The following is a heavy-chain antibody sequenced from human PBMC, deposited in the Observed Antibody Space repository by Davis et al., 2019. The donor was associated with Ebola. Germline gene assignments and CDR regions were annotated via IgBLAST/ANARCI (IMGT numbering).Heavy chain of an antibody. J-gene: IGHJ6*04. CDR2: ISSSSSYT. CDR3: ARVLWGGMDV. Sequence: GESLKISCAASGFTFSSYSMNWVRQAPGKGLEWVSSISSSSSYTYYAGSVKGRCTISRDNSKNTLYLQMNSLRAEDTAVYYCARVLWGGMDVWGKGTTVTVSS. D-gene: IGHD3-10*01. V-gene: IGHV3-21*04. CDR1: GFTFSSYS.